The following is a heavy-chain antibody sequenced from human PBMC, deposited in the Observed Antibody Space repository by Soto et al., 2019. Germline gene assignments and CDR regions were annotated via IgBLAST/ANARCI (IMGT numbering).Heavy chain of an antibody. J-gene: IGHJ4*01. Sequence: PGXSLRLSCAASGFTLSSYGLHWFRQAPVKGLEWVSYISSSSSTIYYADSVKGRFAISRDDSTHMVYLQMTSLKTEDTAIYYCTTDSYMTTIVVRFDHWGHGTLVTVSS. CDR2: ISSSSSTI. V-gene: IGHV3-48*01. CDR3: TTDSYMTTIVVRFDH. D-gene: IGHD3-22*01. CDR1: GFTLSSYG.